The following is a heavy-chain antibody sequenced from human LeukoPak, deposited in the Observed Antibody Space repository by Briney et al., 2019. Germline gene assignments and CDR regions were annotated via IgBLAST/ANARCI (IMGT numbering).Heavy chain of an antibody. J-gene: IGHJ4*02. D-gene: IGHD6-13*01. CDR2: TDTNTGNP. V-gene: IGHV7-4-1*02. Sequence: ASVKVSCEASGYTFTRYAMNWVRQAPGQGLEWMGWTDTNTGNPTYAQGFTGRSVFSLDTSVSTAYLQISSLKAEDTAVYYCARDGVAAAGTSDYWGQGTLVTVSS. CDR1: GYTFTRYA. CDR3: ARDGVAAAGTSDY.